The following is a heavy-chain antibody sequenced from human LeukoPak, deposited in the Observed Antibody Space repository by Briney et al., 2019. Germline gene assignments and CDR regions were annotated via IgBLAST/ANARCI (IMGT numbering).Heavy chain of an antibody. J-gene: IGHJ6*02. V-gene: IGHV4-59*01. Sequence: SETLSLTCTVSGGSISNYYWSWLRQPSRKGLEWIGYIYFSGTTNINPSLKSRVTISVDMSKNQFSLKLSSVTAADTAVYYCAREDPQTTVPEGLDVWGQGTTVTVSS. CDR1: GGSISNYY. D-gene: IGHD4-17*01. CDR3: AREDPQTTVPEGLDV. CDR2: IYFSGTT.